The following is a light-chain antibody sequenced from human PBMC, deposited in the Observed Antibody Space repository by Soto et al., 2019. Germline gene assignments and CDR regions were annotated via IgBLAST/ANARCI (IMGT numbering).Light chain of an antibody. CDR1: QTIGSH. V-gene: IGKV1-39*01. CDR2: AAS. Sequence: DIQMTQSPSSLSASIGDRVTITCRAGQTIGSHLNWCQQKPGKAPKLLIFAASNLQSGVPSRFSGSGSGTDFTLTINSLQPEDFATYYCQQTYTAANFGQGTRLEIK. J-gene: IGKJ5*01. CDR3: QQTYTAAN.